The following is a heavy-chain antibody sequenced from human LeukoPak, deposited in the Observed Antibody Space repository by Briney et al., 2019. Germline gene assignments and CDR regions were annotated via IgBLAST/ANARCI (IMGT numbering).Heavy chain of an antibody. V-gene: IGHV3-43*02. D-gene: IGHD6-13*01. Sequence: GGSLRLSCAASGFTFDDCAMHWVRQAPGKGLEWVSLISGDGGSTYYADSVKGRFTISRDNSKNSLYLQMNSLRTEDTALYYCAKDDFQPGYSSSWFDPWGQGTLVTVSS. CDR1: GFTFDDCA. CDR2: ISGDGGST. J-gene: IGHJ5*02. CDR3: AKDDFQPGYSSSWFDP.